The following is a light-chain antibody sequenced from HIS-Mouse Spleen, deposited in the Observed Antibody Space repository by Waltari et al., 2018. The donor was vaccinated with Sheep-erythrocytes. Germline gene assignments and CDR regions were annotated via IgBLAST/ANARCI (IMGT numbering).Light chain of an antibody. V-gene: IGLV3-1*01. CDR1: KLGDKY. CDR3: QAWDSSIVV. Sequence: SYELTQPPSVSVSPGQTASITCSGDKLGDKYACWYQQKPGQSPVLVIYQDSKRPSGIPERCSGSNSGNTATLTISGTQAMDEADYYRQAWDSSIVVFGGGTKLTVL. CDR2: QDS. J-gene: IGLJ2*01.